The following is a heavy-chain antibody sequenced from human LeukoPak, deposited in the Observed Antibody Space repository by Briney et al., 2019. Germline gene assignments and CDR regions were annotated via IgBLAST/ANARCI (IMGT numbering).Heavy chain of an antibody. Sequence: GGSLRLSCAASGFTFSSYAMSWVRQAPGKGLEWVSVISGSGGSTYYADSVKGRFTISRDNSKNTLYLQMNSLRAEDTAVYYCANNGVVTPFDPWGQGTLVTVSS. V-gene: IGHV3-23*01. CDR1: GFTFSSYA. J-gene: IGHJ5*02. CDR3: ANNGVVTPFDP. CDR2: ISGSGGST. D-gene: IGHD3-3*01.